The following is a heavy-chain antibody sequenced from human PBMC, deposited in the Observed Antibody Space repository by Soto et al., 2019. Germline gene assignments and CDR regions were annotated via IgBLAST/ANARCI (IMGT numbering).Heavy chain of an antibody. CDR3: ARGLVVPAGIRYYYYGMDV. J-gene: IGHJ6*02. CDR1: GYTFTTYG. V-gene: IGHV1-18*04. Sequence: ASVKVSCKASGYTFTTYGISWVRQAPGQGLEWMGWISPYNGTTKYAEKFQGEMTMTTDTATSTAYMELSSLRSEDTAVYYCARGLVVPAGIRYYYYGMDVWGQGTTVTVSS. D-gene: IGHD2-2*01. CDR2: ISPYNGTT.